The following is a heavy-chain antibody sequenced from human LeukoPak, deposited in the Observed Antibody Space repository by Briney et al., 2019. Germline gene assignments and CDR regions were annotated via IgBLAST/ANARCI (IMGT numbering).Heavy chain of an antibody. D-gene: IGHD3-22*01. CDR1: GYTFTGYY. CDR3: ARGSPLYGSSGYCNY. Sequence: ASVKVSCKASGYTFTGYYVHWVRQAPGQGLEWMGWINPNSGGTNYAQKFQGRVTMTRDTSISTANMELSSLGSDDTAVYYCARGSPLYGSSGYCNYWGQGTLVSVSS. J-gene: IGHJ4*02. V-gene: IGHV1-2*02. CDR2: INPNSGGT.